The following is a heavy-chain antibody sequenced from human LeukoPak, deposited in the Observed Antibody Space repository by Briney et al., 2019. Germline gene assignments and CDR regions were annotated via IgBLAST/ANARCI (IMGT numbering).Heavy chain of an antibody. CDR3: ARGGYCSSTSCYGDAFDI. CDR2: IYTSGST. Sequence: PSETLSPTCTVSGGSISSYYWSWIRQPAGKGLEWIGRIYTSGSTNYNPSLKSRVTMSVDTSKNQFSLKLSSVTAADTAVYYCARGGYCSSTSCYGDAFDIWGQGTMVTVSS. D-gene: IGHD2-2*01. V-gene: IGHV4-4*07. J-gene: IGHJ3*02. CDR1: GGSISSYY.